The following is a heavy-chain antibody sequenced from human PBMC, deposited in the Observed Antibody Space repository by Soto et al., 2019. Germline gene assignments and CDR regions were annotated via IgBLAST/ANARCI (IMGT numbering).Heavy chain of an antibody. CDR3: ARGGDYNWHFDAFDI. D-gene: IGHD1-7*01. CDR2: ISYDGTNT. CDR1: GFTFRIFA. J-gene: IGHJ3*02. V-gene: IGHV3-30-3*01. Sequence: GGSLRLSCAASGFTFRIFAIQWVRQAPGKGLEWVAGISYDGTNTFYADSVKGRFTISRDNSKNILYVQMHSPRSDDTAVYYCARGGDYNWHFDAFDIWGQGTMVTVSS.